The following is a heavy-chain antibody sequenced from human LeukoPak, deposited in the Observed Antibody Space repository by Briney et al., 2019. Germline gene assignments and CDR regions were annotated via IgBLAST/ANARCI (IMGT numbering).Heavy chain of an antibody. D-gene: IGHD3-22*01. J-gene: IGHJ6*03. Sequence: GGSLRLSCAASGFTFSSYAMSWVRQAPGRGLEWVSAISGSGGSTYYADSVKGRFTISRDNSKNTLYLQMDSLKAEDTAVYYCAKAVSRGYYYVDVWGNGTTVTVSS. CDR3: AKAVSRGYYYVDV. V-gene: IGHV3-23*01. CDR1: GFTFSSYA. CDR2: ISGSGGST.